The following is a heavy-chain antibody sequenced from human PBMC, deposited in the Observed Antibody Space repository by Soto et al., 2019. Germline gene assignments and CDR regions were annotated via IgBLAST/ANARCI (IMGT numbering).Heavy chain of an antibody. CDR3: PTYNWNYGTKY. V-gene: IGHV4-59*01. D-gene: IGHD1-7*01. Sequence: QVQLQESGTGLVKPSETLSLTCTVSGDSISSYYWSWIRQPPGKGLEWIGYIYYSGSTNYNPSLKSRVTISVDTSKNQFSLKLSSVTAADTAVYYCPTYNWNYGTKYWGQGTLVTVSS. J-gene: IGHJ4*02. CDR1: GDSISSYY. CDR2: IYYSGST.